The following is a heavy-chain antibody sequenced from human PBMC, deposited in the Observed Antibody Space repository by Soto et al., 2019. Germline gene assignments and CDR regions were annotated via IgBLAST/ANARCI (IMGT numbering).Heavy chain of an antibody. Sequence: GGSLRLSCAASGFTFSSYAMSWVRQAPGKGLEWVSAISGSGGSTYYADSVKGRFTISRDNSKNTLYLQMNSLRAEDTAVYYCAKGRWRDGYNSNFDYWGQGTLVTVSS. CDR1: GFTFSSYA. CDR2: ISGSGGST. V-gene: IGHV3-23*01. D-gene: IGHD5-12*01. J-gene: IGHJ4*02. CDR3: AKGRWRDGYNSNFDY.